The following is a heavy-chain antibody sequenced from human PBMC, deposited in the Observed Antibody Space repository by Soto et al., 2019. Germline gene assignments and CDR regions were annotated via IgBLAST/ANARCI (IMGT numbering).Heavy chain of an antibody. CDR3: AKDLGSLGYCSSTSCYTDRAFDI. CDR2: VNNDGSGT. Sequence: GGSLRLSCAASGFTFSSYSMNWVRQAPGKGLVWVSRVNNDGSGTIYADSVKGRFTISRDNAKNTVYLEMNSLRAEDTALYFCAKDLGSLGYCSSTSCYTDRAFDIWGQGTMVTVSS. J-gene: IGHJ3*02. V-gene: IGHV3-74*01. D-gene: IGHD2-2*02. CDR1: GFTFSSYS.